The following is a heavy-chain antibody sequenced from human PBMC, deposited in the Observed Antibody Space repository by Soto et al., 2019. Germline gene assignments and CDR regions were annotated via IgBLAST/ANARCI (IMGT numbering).Heavy chain of an antibody. CDR3: ARDVGINTGLDP. CDR1: GFTFSNAW. Sequence: GGSLRLSCAASGFTFSNAWMNWVRQAPGKGLEWVGRIKSKTDGGTTDYAAPVKGRFTISRDDSKNTLYLQMNSLKTEDTAVYYCARDVGINTGLDPWGQGTVVTVSS. J-gene: IGHJ5*02. CDR2: IKSKTDGGTT. V-gene: IGHV3-15*07. D-gene: IGHD3-10*01.